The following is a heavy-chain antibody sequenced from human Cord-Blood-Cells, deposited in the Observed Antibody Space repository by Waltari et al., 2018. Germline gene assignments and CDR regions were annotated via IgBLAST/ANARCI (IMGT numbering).Heavy chain of an antibody. V-gene: IGHV4-59*01. Sequence: IRQPPGKGLEWIGYIYYSGSTNYNLSLKSRVTISVDTSKNQFSLKLSSVTAADTAVYYCARGGPPARVDIVATSFDYWGQGTLVTVSS. CDR2: IYYSGST. J-gene: IGHJ4*02. D-gene: IGHD5-12*01. CDR3: ARGGPPARVDIVATSFDY.